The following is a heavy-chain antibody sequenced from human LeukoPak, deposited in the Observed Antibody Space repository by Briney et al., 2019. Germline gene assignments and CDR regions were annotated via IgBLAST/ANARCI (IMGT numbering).Heavy chain of an antibody. V-gene: IGHV3-53*01. Sequence: GGSLRLSCAASGFTVSTKYMNWVRQAPGKGLEWVSIIYSGATTSYADSVKGRFTISRDTSKNTLSLQMNSLRAEDTAVYFCARVGDHFHWNLDLWGRGTLVSVSS. D-gene: IGHD3-3*02. J-gene: IGHJ2*01. CDR3: ARVGDHFHWNLDL. CDR2: IYSGATT. CDR1: GFTVSTKY.